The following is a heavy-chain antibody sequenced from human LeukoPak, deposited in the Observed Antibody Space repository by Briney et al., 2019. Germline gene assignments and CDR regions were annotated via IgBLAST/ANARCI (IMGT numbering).Heavy chain of an antibody. CDR3: ARDPYSGTYGDTYYYYMDV. Sequence: TGGSLRLSCGASGFTFSSCEMHWVRQVPGKGLEWVSYISSRGITTYYADSVKGRFTVSRDNAKNSLFLQMNSLRAEDTAVYYCARDPYSGTYGDTYYYYMDVWGKGTTVTISS. J-gene: IGHJ6*03. CDR2: ISSRGITT. V-gene: IGHV3-48*03. CDR1: GFTFSSCE. D-gene: IGHD1-26*01.